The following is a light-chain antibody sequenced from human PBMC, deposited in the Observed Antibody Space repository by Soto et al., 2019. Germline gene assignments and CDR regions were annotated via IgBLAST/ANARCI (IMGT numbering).Light chain of an antibody. CDR3: QQYGDSPLT. Sequence: EIVLTQSPVTLSLSPGERATLSCRASQSVDSYLTWYQQNPGQAPRLLIYGASTRATGIPDRFRGSGSGTDFTLTISRLEPEDFAVYYCQQYGDSPLTFGGGTKVEVK. CDR2: GAS. J-gene: IGKJ4*01. CDR1: QSVDSY. V-gene: IGKV3-20*01.